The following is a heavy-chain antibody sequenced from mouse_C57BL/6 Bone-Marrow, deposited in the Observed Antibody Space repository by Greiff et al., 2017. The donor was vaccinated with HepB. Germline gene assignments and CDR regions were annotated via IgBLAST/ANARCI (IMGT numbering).Heavy chain of an antibody. CDR3: TTGGTAWFAY. CDR1: GFNIKDDY. D-gene: IGHD4-1*01. CDR2: IDPENGDT. J-gene: IGHJ3*01. Sequence: EVKLVESGAELVRPGASVKLSCTASGFNIKDDYMHWVKQRPEQGLEWIGWIDPENGDTEYASKFQGKATITADTSSNTAYLQLSSLTSEDTAVYYCTTGGTAWFAYWGQGTLVTVSA. V-gene: IGHV14-4*01.